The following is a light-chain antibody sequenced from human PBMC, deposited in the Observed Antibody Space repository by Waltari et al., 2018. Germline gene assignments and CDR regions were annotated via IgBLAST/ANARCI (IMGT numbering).Light chain of an antibody. Sequence: DIQMTQSPSSLSASVGDRVTITCRASQSISNFLNWYQQKPGKAPKLLISATSTLQTGVPSRFSGSGSWTDFSLNISSLQPEDFATYYCQQSYSIPISFGPGTEVEIK. CDR2: ATS. V-gene: IGKV1-39*01. CDR3: QQSYSIPIS. CDR1: QSISNF. J-gene: IGKJ3*01.